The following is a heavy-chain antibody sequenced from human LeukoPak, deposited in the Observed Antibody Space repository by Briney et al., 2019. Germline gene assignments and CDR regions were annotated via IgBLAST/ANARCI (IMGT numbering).Heavy chain of an antibody. J-gene: IGHJ5*02. CDR3: ARVDYGDYGRTWFDP. Sequence: PGGSLRLSCAASGFTFSSYEMNWVRQAPGKGLEWVSSISSSSSYIYYADSVKGRFTISRDNAKNSLYLQMNSLRAEDTAVYYCARVDYGDYGRTWFDPWGQGTLVTVSS. CDR1: GFTFSSYE. D-gene: IGHD4-17*01. CDR2: ISSSSSYI. V-gene: IGHV3-21*01.